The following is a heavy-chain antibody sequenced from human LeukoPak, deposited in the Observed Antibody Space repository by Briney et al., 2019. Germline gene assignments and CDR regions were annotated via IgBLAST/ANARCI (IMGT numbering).Heavy chain of an antibody. V-gene: IGHV3-30*18. CDR1: GFTFSSYG. D-gene: IGHD4-23*01. CDR2: ISYDGSNK. Sequence: GGSLRLSCAASGFTFSSYGMHWVRQAPGKGLEWVAVISYDGSNKYYADSVKDRFTISRDNSKDTLYLQMNSLRAEDTAVYYCANLPTVVTGADYWGQGTLVTVSS. CDR3: ANLPTVVTGADY. J-gene: IGHJ4*02.